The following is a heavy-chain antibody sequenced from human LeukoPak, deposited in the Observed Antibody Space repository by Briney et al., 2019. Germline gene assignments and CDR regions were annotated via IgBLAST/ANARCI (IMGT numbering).Heavy chain of an antibody. Sequence: ASVKVSCKASGGTFSSYAISWVRQAPGQGLEWMGWISAYNGNTNYAQKLQGRVTMTTDTSTSTAYMELRSLRSDDTAVYYCARGLVRYFDWLGVPDYWGQGTLVTVSS. CDR3: ARGLVRYFDWLGVPDY. CDR1: GGTFSSYA. V-gene: IGHV1-18*01. D-gene: IGHD3-9*01. CDR2: ISAYNGNT. J-gene: IGHJ4*02.